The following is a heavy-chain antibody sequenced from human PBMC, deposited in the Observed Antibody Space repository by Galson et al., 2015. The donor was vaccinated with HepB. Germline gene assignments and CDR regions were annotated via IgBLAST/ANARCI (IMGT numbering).Heavy chain of an antibody. J-gene: IGHJ4*02. CDR2: TYYRSKWNN. Sequence: CAISGDSVSTHSGAWNWIRQSPSRGLEWLGRTYYRSKWNNDYAVSVKGRINIIPDTSKNQFSLQLNSVTPEDTAMYYCARGSNNMGIDWGQGTLVTVSS. CDR3: ARGSNNMGID. V-gene: IGHV6-1*01. CDR1: GDSVSTHSGA. D-gene: IGHD1/OR15-1a*01.